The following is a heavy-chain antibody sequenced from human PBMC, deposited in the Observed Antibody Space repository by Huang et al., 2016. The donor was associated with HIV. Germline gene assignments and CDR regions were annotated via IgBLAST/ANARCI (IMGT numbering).Heavy chain of an antibody. Sequence: QVRLDQWGAGLLKPSETLTLTCAVYGDSLSGFFWSWIRQSPGKGLEWIGEIPQRGKTNYNPSLKSRMTIAMDTSKNQFSLKLRSVTANDTSTYFCARGRGTSWSFFDTWGQG. CDR3: ARGRGTSWSFFDT. CDR2: IPQRGKT. CDR1: GDSLSGFF. V-gene: IGHV4-34*01. D-gene: IGHD6-13*01. J-gene: IGHJ5*02.